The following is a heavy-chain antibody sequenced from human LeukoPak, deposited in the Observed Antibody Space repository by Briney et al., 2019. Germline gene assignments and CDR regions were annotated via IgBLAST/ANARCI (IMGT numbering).Heavy chain of an antibody. D-gene: IGHD6-19*01. CDR1: GSSLSNGYY. Sequence: PSETLSLTCTVSGSSLSNGYYWGWIRQSPGKGLEWIGSIHHSGNRFESGSTHYNPSLKSRLTVSADTSKNQFSLKLTSVTAADTAVYFCARNASSGFFNAWGQGTLVIVSS. J-gene: IGHJ5*02. V-gene: IGHV4-38-2*02. CDR3: ARNASSGFFNA. CDR2: IHHSGNRFESGST.